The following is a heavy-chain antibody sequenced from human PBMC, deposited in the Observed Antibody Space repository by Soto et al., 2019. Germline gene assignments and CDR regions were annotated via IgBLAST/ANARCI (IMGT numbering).Heavy chain of an antibody. Sequence: GGSISSGGYSWSWIRQPPGKGLEWIGKIDQSGSTNYNPSLKSRVTMSVDTSRSQFSLKLTSVTAMDTAVYYCARALPTLAAAGHFEYWGQGTLVTVS. CDR2: IDQSGST. CDR1: GGSISSGGYS. V-gene: IGHV4-30-2*04. D-gene: IGHD6-13*01. J-gene: IGHJ4*02. CDR3: ARALPTLAAAGHFEY.